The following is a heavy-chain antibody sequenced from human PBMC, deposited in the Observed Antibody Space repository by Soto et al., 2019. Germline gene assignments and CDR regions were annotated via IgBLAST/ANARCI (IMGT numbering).Heavy chain of an antibody. CDR1: GGTFSSYA. J-gene: IGHJ2*01. CDR2: IIPIFGTT. CDR3: ARVVTVVKSFHYWYFDL. V-gene: IGHV1-69*12. Sequence: QVQLVPSGAEVKKPGSSVKVSCKASGGTFSSYAISWVRQAPGQGLEWMGGIIPIFGTTNYAQKFQGRVTIPADESTSTAYMELSSLRSEDTAVYYCARVVTVVKSFHYWYFDLWGRGTLVTVSS. D-gene: IGHD2-15*01.